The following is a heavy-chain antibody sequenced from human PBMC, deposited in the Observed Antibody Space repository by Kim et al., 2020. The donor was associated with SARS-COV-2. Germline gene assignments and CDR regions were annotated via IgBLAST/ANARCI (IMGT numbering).Heavy chain of an antibody. D-gene: IGHD2-2*01. V-gene: IGHV4-39*01. Sequence: YYNPSRKSRVTISVDPSKTQFSLRLSSVTAADTAVYYCARLGQLLSFDYWGQGTLVTVSS. J-gene: IGHJ4*02. CDR3: ARLGQLLSFDY.